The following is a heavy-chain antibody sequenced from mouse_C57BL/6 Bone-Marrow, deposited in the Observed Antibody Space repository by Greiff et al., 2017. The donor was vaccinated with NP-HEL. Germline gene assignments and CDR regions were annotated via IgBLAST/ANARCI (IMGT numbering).Heavy chain of an antibody. CDR1: GYTFTSYW. Sequence: QVQLQQPGAELVKPGASVKLSCKASGYTFTSYWMHWVKQRPGQGLEWIGMIHPNSGSTNYNEKFKSKATLTVDKSSSTAYMQLSSLTSEDSAVYYCAREGGNWYFEVWGTGTTVTVSS. CDR2: IHPNSGST. V-gene: IGHV1-64*01. D-gene: IGHD2-1*01. CDR3: AREGGNWYFEV. J-gene: IGHJ1*03.